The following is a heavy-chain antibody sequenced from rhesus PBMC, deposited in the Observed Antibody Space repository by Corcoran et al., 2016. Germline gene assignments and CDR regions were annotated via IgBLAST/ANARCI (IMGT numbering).Heavy chain of an antibody. V-gene: IGHV4-169*02. CDR2: IAGSDSSP. D-gene: IGHD4-23*01. Sequence: QVQLQESGPGLVKPSETLSVTCAVSGASLSNNYWSWIRQDPGQGLGCIGYIAGSDSSPIYNPSLNCRVTLSVDTAKNQVFLKLGSVTAADTAVYYCAREYSNYYFDYWGQGVLVTVSS. CDR3: AREYSNYYFDY. CDR1: GASLSNNY. J-gene: IGHJ4*01.